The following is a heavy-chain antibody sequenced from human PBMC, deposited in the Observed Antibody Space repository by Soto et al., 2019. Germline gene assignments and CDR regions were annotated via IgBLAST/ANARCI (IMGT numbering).Heavy chain of an antibody. CDR1: GGSFSSYY. D-gene: IGHD3-3*01. J-gene: IGHJ5*02. Sequence: QVQLQQWGAGLLKPSETLSLTCAVYGGSFSSYYWSWIRQPPGKGLEWIGVINHSGSTNYDPSLNSRVTISIDTPKNQVSLTLSSVTAADTAVYYCARGEPRFMEWLLLSEYFDPWGQGTLVTVSS. CDR3: ARGEPRFMEWLLLSEYFDP. CDR2: INHSGST. V-gene: IGHV4-34*01.